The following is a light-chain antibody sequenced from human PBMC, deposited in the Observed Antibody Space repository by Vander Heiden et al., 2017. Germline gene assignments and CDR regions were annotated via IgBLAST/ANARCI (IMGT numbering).Light chain of an antibody. CDR1: QSVLDSSKNKNH. V-gene: IGKV4-1*01. CDR3: HQYYDTPFT. Sequence: DIVMTQYSDSLAVSLGERATINCKSSQSVLDSSKNKNHLTWYQQKPGQPPKLLIYCASTREFGVPDRFSGSGSGTDFTLTISSLQAEDVAVYYCHQYYDTPFTFGPGTKVDIK. CDR2: CAS. J-gene: IGKJ3*01.